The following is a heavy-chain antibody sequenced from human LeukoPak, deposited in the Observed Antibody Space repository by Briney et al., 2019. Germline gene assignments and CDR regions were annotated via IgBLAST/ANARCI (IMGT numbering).Heavy chain of an antibody. CDR2: INAYNGNT. D-gene: IGHD2-15*01. J-gene: IGHJ4*02. CDR3: AREDCSGGSCYFDL. V-gene: IGHV1-18*01. CDR1: GYTFTSYG. Sequence: GASVTVSCKASGYTFTSYGSSWLRQAPGQGLEWMGWINAYNGNTNYAQKLQGRVTMTTDTSTSKAYMELRSLRSEYTAVYYCAREDCSGGSCYFDLWGQGILVTVSS.